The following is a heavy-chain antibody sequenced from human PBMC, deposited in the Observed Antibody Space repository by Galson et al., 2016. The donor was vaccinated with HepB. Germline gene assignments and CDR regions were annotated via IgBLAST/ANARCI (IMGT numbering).Heavy chain of an antibody. CDR1: GFTFSSYS. J-gene: IGHJ4*02. Sequence: SLRLSCAASGFTFSSYSMTWVRQTPGKGLQWVSVISGGGDITDYAGSVKGRLTISRDKSKNTLYLQMNSLRAEDTATYYCAKGGRRDAYNDWGQGTLVTVSS. V-gene: IGHV3-23*01. D-gene: IGHD5-24*01. CDR2: ISGGGDIT. CDR3: AKGGRRDAYND.